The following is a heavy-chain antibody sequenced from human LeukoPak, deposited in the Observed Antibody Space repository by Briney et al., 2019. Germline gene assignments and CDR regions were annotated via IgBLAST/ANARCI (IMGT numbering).Heavy chain of an antibody. CDR2: IKQDGSEK. J-gene: IGHJ6*03. CDR1: GFTFSSYA. V-gene: IGHV3-7*01. D-gene: IGHD5-12*01. CDR3: ARDLGGYDPYYMDV. Sequence: GGSLRLSCAASGFTFSSYAMSWVRQAPGKGLEWVANIKQDGSEKYYVDSVKGRFTISRDNAKNSLYLQMNSLRAEDTAVYYCARDLGGYDPYYMDVWGKGTTVTISS.